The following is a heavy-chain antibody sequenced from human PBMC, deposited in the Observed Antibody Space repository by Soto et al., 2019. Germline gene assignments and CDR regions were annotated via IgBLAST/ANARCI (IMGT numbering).Heavy chain of an antibody. CDR2: ISAYNGNT. D-gene: IGHD3-9*01. J-gene: IGHJ4*02. CDR1: GYTFTSYG. V-gene: IGHV1-18*01. Sequence: ASVKVSCKASGYTFTSYGISWVRQAPGQGLEWMGWISAYNGNTNYAQKLQGRVTMTTDTSTSTAYMELRSLRSDDTAVYYCARVDLYYDILTGLLTIYYFDYWGQGTLVTVSS. CDR3: ARVDLYYDILTGLLTIYYFDY.